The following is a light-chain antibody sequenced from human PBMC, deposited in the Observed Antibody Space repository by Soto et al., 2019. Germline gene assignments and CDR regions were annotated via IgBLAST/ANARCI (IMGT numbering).Light chain of an antibody. CDR3: AAWDDSLNGHVV. CDR1: SSNIGSNT. Sequence: QSVLTQPPSASGTPGQRVTISCSGSSSNIGSNTVNWYQQLPGTAPKLLIYSNNQRPSGVPDRFSGSKSGTSASLAISGLQSEDEAAYYCAAWDDSLNGHVVFGGGTKRTVL. V-gene: IGLV1-44*01. J-gene: IGLJ2*01. CDR2: SNN.